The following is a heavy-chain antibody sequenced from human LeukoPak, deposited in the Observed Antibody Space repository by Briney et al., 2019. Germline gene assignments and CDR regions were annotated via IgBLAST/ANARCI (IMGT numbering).Heavy chain of an antibody. CDR3: ARDIYDATGY. J-gene: IGHJ4*02. V-gene: IGHV3-66*01. D-gene: IGHD3-22*01. CDR1: GFSVTDSY. CDR2: IYSGGIT. Sequence: GGSLRLSCAASGFSVTDSYFSWVRQTPGKGLEWVSLIYSGGITNYADSVRGRFTISRDIPGKTVYLQMNSLRAEDTAVYYCARDIYDATGYWGQGTQVTVSS.